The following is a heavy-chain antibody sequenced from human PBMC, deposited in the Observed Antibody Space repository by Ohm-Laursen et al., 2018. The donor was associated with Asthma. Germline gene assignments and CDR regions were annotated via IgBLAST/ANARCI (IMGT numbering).Heavy chain of an antibody. Sequence: SLRLSCAASGFTFSSYSMNWVRQAPGKGLEWVSYISSSSSTIYYADSVKGRFTISRDNAENSLYLQMNSLRDEDTAVYYCARDGYYYDSSGYSRIIDYWGQGTLVTVSS. D-gene: IGHD3-22*01. CDR2: ISSSSSTI. J-gene: IGHJ4*02. V-gene: IGHV3-48*02. CDR1: GFTFSSYS. CDR3: ARDGYYYDSSGYSRIIDY.